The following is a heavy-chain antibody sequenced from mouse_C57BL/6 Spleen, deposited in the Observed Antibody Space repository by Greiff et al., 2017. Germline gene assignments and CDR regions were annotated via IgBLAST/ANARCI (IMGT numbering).Heavy chain of an antibody. D-gene: IGHD1-1*01. J-gene: IGHJ2*01. CDR2: IDPSDSYT. CDR3: ARSDTTVVGYFDY. CDR1: GYTFTSYW. V-gene: IGHV1-69*01. Sequence: QVQLQQPVAELVMPGASVKLSCKASGYTFTSYWMHWVKQRPGQGLEWIGEIDPSDSYTNYNQKFKGKSTLTVDKSSSTAYMQLSSLTSEDSAVYYCARSDTTVVGYFDYWGQGTTLTVSS.